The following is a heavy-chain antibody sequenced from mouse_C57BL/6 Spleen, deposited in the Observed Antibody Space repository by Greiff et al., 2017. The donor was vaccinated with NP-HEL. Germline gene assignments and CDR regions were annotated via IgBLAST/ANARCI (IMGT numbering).Heavy chain of an antibody. Sequence: QVQLKQSGAELVKPGASVKLSCKASGYTFTEYTIHWVKQRSGQGLEWIGWFYPGSGSIKYNEKFKDKATLTADKSSSTVYMELSRLTSEDSAVYFCARHAMGIYSNYVGEYYFDYWGQGTTLTVSS. CDR1: GYTFTEYT. V-gene: IGHV1-62-2*01. CDR3: ARHAMGIYSNYVGEYYFDY. CDR2: FYPGSGSI. J-gene: IGHJ2*01. D-gene: IGHD2-5*01.